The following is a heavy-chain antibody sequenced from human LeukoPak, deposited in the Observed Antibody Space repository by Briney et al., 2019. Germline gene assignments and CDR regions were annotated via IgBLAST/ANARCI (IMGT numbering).Heavy chain of an antibody. Sequence: GGSLQIPGKGSGYSFTSYWIGWVRQMPGKGREGMGIIYPGDSDTRYSPSFQGQVTISADKSISTAYLQCSSLKASDTAMYYCARGAAADKYYFDYWGQGTLVTVSS. CDR2: IYPGDSDT. CDR1: GYSFTSYW. J-gene: IGHJ4*02. V-gene: IGHV5-51*01. CDR3: ARGAAADKYYFDY. D-gene: IGHD6-13*01.